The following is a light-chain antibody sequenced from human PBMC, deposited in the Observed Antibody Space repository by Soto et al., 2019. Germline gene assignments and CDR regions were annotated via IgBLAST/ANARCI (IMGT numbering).Light chain of an antibody. Sequence: DIPMTQSPSTLSGSVGDRVTITCRASQTISSWLAWYQQKPGKAPKLLIYKASTLKSGVPPRFSGSGSGTDFTLTISSLQPEDFATYYCQQTLSFPPTFGQGTKV. CDR1: QTISSW. CDR3: QQTLSFPPT. V-gene: IGKV1-5*03. J-gene: IGKJ1*01. CDR2: KAS.